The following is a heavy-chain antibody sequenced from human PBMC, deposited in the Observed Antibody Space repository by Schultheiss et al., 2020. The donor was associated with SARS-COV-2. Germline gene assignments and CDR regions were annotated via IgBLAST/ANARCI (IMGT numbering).Heavy chain of an antibody. D-gene: IGHD6-13*01. CDR1: GGSISSYY. V-gene: IGHV4-34*01. CDR2: INHSGST. Sequence: SETLSLTCIVSGGSISSYYWNWIRQPPGKGLEWIGEINHSGSTNYNPSLKSRVTISVDTSKNQFSLKLSSVTAADTAVYYCARAPAAGLNWFDPWGQGTLVTVSS. CDR3: ARAPAAGLNWFDP. J-gene: IGHJ5*02.